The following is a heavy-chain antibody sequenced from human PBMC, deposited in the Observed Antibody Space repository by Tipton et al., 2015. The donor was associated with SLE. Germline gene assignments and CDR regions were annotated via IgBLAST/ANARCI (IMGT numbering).Heavy chain of an antibody. V-gene: IGHV4-4*02. D-gene: IGHD3-16*02. Sequence: TLSLTCAVSGASITSSDWWSWVRQPPGKGLEYIGEIHHRGSTNYNPSLKSRVTISVDTSKNQFSLKLSSVTAADTAVYYCAQAHLWGSYRYASDIWGQGTMVTVSS. CDR1: GASITSSDW. CDR2: IHHRGST. CDR3: AQAHLWGSYRYASDI. J-gene: IGHJ3*02.